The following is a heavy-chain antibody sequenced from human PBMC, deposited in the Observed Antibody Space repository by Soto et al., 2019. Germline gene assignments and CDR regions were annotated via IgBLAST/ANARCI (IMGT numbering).Heavy chain of an antibody. V-gene: IGHV3-23*01. CDR1: GFPFSSTD. D-gene: IGHD3-10*01. CDR3: AKNSGWFNT. CDR2: LDGSGGRT. J-gene: IGHJ5*02. Sequence: GGSLRLSCAASGFPFSSTDMTWVRQAPGKGLDWVSTLDGSGGRTYYGDSVKGRFTISRDNSLHTVYLQMNSLRADDTALYYCAKNSGWFNTWGQGARVTVSS.